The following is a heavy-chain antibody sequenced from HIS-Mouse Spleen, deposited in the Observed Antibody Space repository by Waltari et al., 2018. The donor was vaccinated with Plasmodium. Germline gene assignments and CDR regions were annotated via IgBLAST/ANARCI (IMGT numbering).Heavy chain of an antibody. CDR2: INPNSGGT. V-gene: IGHV1-2*02. CDR1: GYTFTGYY. D-gene: IGHD6-6*01. Sequence: QVQLVQSGAEVQKTGASVMVSCKASGYTFTGYYMHWVLPAPGQGLEWMGWINPNSGGTNYAQKFQGRVTMTRDTAISTAYMELGRLRSDNTAVYYCATKGGSSSDYWGQGTLVTVSS. CDR3: ATKGGSSSDY. J-gene: IGHJ4*02.